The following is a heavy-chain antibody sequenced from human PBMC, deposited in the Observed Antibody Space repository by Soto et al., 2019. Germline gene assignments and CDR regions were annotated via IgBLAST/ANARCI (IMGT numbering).Heavy chain of an antibody. Sequence: GASVKVSCKASGGTFSSYAISWVRQAPGQGLEWMGGIIPIFGTANYAQKFQGRVTITADKSTSTAYMELSSLRSEDTAVYYCARVHGGKNWFDTWGQGTLVTVSS. CDR1: GGTFSSYA. CDR2: IIPIFGTA. J-gene: IGHJ5*02. V-gene: IGHV1-69*06. D-gene: IGHD3-16*01. CDR3: ARVHGGKNWFDT.